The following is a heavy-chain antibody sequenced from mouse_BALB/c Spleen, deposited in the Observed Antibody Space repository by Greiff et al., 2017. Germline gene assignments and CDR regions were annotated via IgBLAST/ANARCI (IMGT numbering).Heavy chain of an antibody. CDR3: ARHNDYYAMDY. CDR1: GFTFSSYY. V-gene: IGHV5-6-2*01. J-gene: IGHJ4*01. Sequence: EVKVEESGGGLVKLGGSLKLSCAASGFTFSSYYMSWVRQTPEKRLELVAAINSNGGSTYYPDTVKGRFTISRDNAKNTLYLQMSSLKSEDTALYYCARHNDYYAMDYWGQGTSVTVSS. CDR2: INSNGGST.